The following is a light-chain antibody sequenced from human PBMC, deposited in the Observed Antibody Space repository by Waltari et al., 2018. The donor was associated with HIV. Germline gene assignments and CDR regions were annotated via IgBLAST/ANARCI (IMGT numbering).Light chain of an antibody. CDR1: RSNIGAGFF. V-gene: IGLV1-40*01. CDR2: RDI. J-gene: IGLJ2*01. Sequence: QSALTQPPSVSGAPGQRVTISCTGNRSNIGAGFFVHWYQHLPGTAPKLLVYRDIHRPSRVPDRFSCSNSGTSASLVITGLQAEDEADYYCQSYDSSLRASVFGGGTKLTVL. CDR3: QSYDSSLRASV.